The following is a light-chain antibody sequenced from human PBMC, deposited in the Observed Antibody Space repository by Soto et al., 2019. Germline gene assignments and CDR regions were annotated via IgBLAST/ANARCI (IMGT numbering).Light chain of an antibody. CDR2: GAS. CDR1: QSVISSS. J-gene: IGKJ1*01. V-gene: IGKV3-20*01. Sequence: EIVLTQFPDTLSLSPGERATLSCRASQSVISSSLAWYQQRRGQAPRLLIYGASSRATDIPDRFSGSGSGTDLTLTISRLEPEDFAVYYCQQYGHSPWTFGQGTKVDI. CDR3: QQYGHSPWT.